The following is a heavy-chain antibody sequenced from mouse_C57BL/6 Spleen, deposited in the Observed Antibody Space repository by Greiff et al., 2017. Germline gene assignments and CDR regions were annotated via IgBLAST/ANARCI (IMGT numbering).Heavy chain of an antibody. CDR3: ASWAYGSSSHFDY. CDR1: GYTFTSYW. D-gene: IGHD1-1*01. CDR2: IYPGSGST. J-gene: IGHJ2*01. Sequence: VQLQQSGAELVKPGASVKMSCKASGYTFTSYWITWVKQRPGQGLEWIGDIYPGSGSTNYNEKFKSKATLTVDTSSSTAYMQLSSLTSEDSAVYDCASWAYGSSSHFDYWGQGTTLTVSS. V-gene: IGHV1-55*01.